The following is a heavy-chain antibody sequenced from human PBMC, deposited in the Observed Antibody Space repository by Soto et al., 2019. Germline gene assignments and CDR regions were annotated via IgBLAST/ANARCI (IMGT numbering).Heavy chain of an antibody. D-gene: IGHD3-22*01. CDR2: ISAYNGNT. CDR1: GYTFTSYG. CDR3: ARDEYNYYDSSGYYRRFDY. Sequence: ASVKVSCKASGYTFTSYGISWVRRAPGQGLEWMGWISAYNGNTNYAQKLQGRVTMTTDTSTSTAYMELRSLRSDDTAVYYCARDEYNYYDSSGYYRRFDYWGQGTLVTVSS. V-gene: IGHV1-18*01. J-gene: IGHJ4*02.